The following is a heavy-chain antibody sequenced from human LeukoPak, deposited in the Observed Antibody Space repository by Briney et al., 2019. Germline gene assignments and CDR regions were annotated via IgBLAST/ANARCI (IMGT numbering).Heavy chain of an antibody. CDR2: ITRSSSYI. Sequence: GGSLRLSCAASGFTFSDYTMNWVRQAPGRGLEWVSSITRSSSYIFYADSVKGRFTISRDNSKNSLSLQVSSLRPEDTAVYYCVKSASSFGANWFDPWGQGTLVTVSS. J-gene: IGHJ5*02. CDR1: GFTFSDYT. CDR3: VKSASSFGANWFDP. V-gene: IGHV3-21*01. D-gene: IGHD3-3*01.